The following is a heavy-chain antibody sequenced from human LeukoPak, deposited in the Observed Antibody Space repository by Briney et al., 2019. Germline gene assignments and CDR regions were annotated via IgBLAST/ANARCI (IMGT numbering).Heavy chain of an antibody. Sequence: PGGSLRLSCAASGFTFDDYAMHWVRQAPGKGLEWVSGIGWNSGSIGYADSVKGRFTISRDNAKNSLYLQMNSLRAEDTALYYCARGRSGWSWGRSFNWFDPWGQGTLVTVSS. CDR1: GFTFDDYA. CDR2: IGWNSGSI. D-gene: IGHD6-19*01. CDR3: ARGRSGWSWGRSFNWFDP. V-gene: IGHV3-9*01. J-gene: IGHJ5*02.